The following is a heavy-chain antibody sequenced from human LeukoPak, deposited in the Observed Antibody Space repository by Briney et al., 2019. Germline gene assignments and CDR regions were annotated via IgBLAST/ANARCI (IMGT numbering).Heavy chain of an antibody. CDR1: GFTFSSYG. Sequence: GRSLRLSCAASGFTFSSYGMHWVRQAPGKGLEWVAVIWYDGSNKYYADSVKGRFTISRDNSKNTLYLQMNSLRAEDTAVYYCASIYSSGWYYFDYWGQGTLVTVSS. J-gene: IGHJ4*02. CDR2: IWYDGSNK. D-gene: IGHD6-19*01. V-gene: IGHV3-33*01. CDR3: ASIYSSGWYYFDY.